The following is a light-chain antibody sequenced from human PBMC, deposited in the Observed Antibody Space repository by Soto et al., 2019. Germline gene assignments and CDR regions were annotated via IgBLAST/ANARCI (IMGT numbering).Light chain of an antibody. CDR3: AVWDDGLNRYV. CDR1: RSNVGTNL. V-gene: IGLV1-44*01. J-gene: IGLJ1*01. Sequence: QSALTPPPSWSGTTGQRGPIPCSGRRSNVGTNLVNWYQQLPGTAPKLLIYAHIQRPSGVPDRFSGSTSVTSASLAISGLQSEDEADYYCAVWDDGLNRYVFRTGTKVTVL. CDR2: AHI.